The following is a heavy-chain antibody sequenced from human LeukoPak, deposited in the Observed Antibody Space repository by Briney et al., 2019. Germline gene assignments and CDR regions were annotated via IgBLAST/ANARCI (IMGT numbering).Heavy chain of an antibody. Sequence: PSETLSLTCTVSGGSISSYYWSWIRQLPGKGPEWIGYIYYSGSTNYNPSLKSRVTISVDTSKNQFSLKLSSVTAADTAVYYCARTVSISWFDPWGQGTLVTVSS. D-gene: IGHD3-16*01. CDR2: IYYSGST. CDR1: GGSISSYY. J-gene: IGHJ5*02. V-gene: IGHV4-59*01. CDR3: ARTVSISWFDP.